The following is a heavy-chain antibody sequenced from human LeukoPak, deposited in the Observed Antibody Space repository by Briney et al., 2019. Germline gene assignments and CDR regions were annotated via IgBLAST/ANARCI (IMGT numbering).Heavy chain of an antibody. J-gene: IGHJ3*02. D-gene: IGHD3-16*01. CDR3: ARGFGITFGRVSTIAFDI. V-gene: IGHV3-13*01. CDR1: GFTFSNYD. Sequence: GRSLRLSCVASGFTFSNYDIHWVRHASGEGLEWVSGIGTAGDTYYPDSVKGRFTISRENAKSSVYLQMNRLRAGDTAVYYCARGFGITFGRVSTIAFDIWGQGTKVIVSS. CDR2: IGTAGDT.